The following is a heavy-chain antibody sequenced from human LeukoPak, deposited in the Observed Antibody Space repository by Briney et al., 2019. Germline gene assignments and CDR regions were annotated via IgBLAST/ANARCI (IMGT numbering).Heavy chain of an antibody. CDR1: GSTFSDYW. CDR2: IKQDGSEK. CDR3: AREIVDRAFDI. D-gene: IGHD5-12*01. Sequence: PGGSLRLSCAASGSTFSDYWMSWVRQVLGRGLEWVANIKQDGSEKYYVDVVKGRFTISRDNAKNSLFLQMNSLRAEDTAVYYCAREIVDRAFDIWGQGTMVTVSS. V-gene: IGHV3-7*01. J-gene: IGHJ3*02.